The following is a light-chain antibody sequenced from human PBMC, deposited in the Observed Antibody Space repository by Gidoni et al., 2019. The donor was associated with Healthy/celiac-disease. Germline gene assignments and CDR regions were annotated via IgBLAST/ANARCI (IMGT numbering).Light chain of an antibody. CDR3: SSYTSSSTLV. CDR1: SSDLGGYNY. CDR2: DVS. V-gene: IGLV2-14*03. Sequence: QSALTQPASGSGSPEPSTTIPCTGTSSDLGGYNYVSWYQQHPAKAPKLMIYDVSNRPSGVSNRFSGSKSGNTASLTISGLQAEDEADYYCSSYTSSSTLVFGTGTKVTVL. J-gene: IGLJ1*01.